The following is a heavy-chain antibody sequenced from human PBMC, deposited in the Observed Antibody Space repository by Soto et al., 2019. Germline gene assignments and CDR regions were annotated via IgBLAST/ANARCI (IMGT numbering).Heavy chain of an antibody. J-gene: IGHJ3*02. D-gene: IGHD1-7*01. CDR2: IQSGGPT. V-gene: IGHV3-66*01. CDR3: TTDSVITGTTISAFDI. CDR1: GFTVSSKY. Sequence: PGGSLRLSCAASGFTVSSKYMSWVRQAPGKGLEWVSLIQSGGPTYYADSVKGRFTISRDESKNTLYLQMNSLKTEDTAVYYCTTDSVITGTTISAFDIWGQGTMVTVSS.